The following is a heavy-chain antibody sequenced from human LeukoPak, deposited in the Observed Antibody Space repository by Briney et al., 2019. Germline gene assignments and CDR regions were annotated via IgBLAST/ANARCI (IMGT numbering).Heavy chain of an antibody. J-gene: IGHJ4*02. D-gene: IGHD5-12*01. CDR1: EFIFSRYA. CDR2: ISSDEDNE. CDR3: ARAYGYSHALDS. Sequence: GRSLRLSCEASEFIFSRYAMHWVRQAPGKGLEWVAVISSDEDNEYYADSVEGRFTISRDNSKSTLYLQMNSLRPEDTAVFYCARAYGYSHALDSWGQGTLVTVSS. V-gene: IGHV3-30*04.